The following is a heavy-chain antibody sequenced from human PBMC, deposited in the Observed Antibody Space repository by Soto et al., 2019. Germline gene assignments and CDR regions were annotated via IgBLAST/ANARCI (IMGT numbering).Heavy chain of an antibody. J-gene: IGHJ4*02. Sequence: GGSLRLSCTASGFTFNTHWMHWVRQAPGKGLVWVSRIYFDGITTNYADSVKGRLTVSRDNAKKTVYLHVNTLRDEDTAVYYCARGGAMGVDYWGQGTLVIVSS. V-gene: IGHV3-74*01. CDR1: GFTFNTHW. CDR2: IYFDGITT. CDR3: ARGGAMGVDY. D-gene: IGHD1-26*01.